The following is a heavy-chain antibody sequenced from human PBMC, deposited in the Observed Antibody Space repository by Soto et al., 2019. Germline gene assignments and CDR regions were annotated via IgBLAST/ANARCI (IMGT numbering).Heavy chain of an antibody. CDR3: ARDGGVLRYFDGFDY. V-gene: IGHV3-48*01. Sequence: EVQLVESGGGLVQPGGSLRLSCAASGFTFSSYSMNWVRQAPGKGLEWVSYISSSSSTIYYADSVKGRFTISGDNAKNSLYLQMNSLRAEDTAVYYCARDGGVLRYFDGFDYWGQGTLVTVSS. CDR2: ISSSSSTI. CDR1: GFTFSSYS. J-gene: IGHJ4*02. D-gene: IGHD3-9*01.